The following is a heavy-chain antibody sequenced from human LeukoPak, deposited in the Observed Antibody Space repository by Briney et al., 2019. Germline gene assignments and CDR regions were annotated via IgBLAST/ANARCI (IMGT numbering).Heavy chain of an antibody. J-gene: IGHJ6*03. Sequence: GGSLRLSCASFTFSFSSYAMSWVRQAPGKVLEWVSAISRSGGSTYYADSVKGRFTISRDNSKNTLYLQINSLRAEDTAVYYCAKVSHYYYYYMDVWGKGTTVTASS. CDR2: ISRSGGST. CDR1: TFSFSSYA. V-gene: IGHV3-23*01. CDR3: AKVSHYYYYYMDV.